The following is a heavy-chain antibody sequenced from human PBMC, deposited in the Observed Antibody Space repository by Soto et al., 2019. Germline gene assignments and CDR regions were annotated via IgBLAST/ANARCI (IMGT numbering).Heavy chain of an antibody. Sequence: QVQLVQSGAEVKKPGASVKVSCKASGYTFSSYGMHWVCQAPGQRLEWMGWINAGNGKTKYSQKFQGRGTITRDTTASPAYMALSSLGSKDTAVYYCASEWWELVDKYYYYGMDVWGQGTTVTVS. J-gene: IGHJ6*02. CDR2: INAGNGKT. D-gene: IGHD1-26*01. CDR3: ASEWWELVDKYYYYGMDV. V-gene: IGHV1-3*01. CDR1: GYTFSSYG.